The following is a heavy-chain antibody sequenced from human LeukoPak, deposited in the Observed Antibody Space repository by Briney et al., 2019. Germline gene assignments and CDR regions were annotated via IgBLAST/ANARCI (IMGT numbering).Heavy chain of an antibody. CDR3: ARGKFSSSGWYVDY. Sequence: GGSLRLSCAASGFTFSSYGIHWVRQAPGKGLEWVAVISYDGSNKYYADSVKGRFTISRDNSKNTLYPQMNSLRAEDTAVYYCARGKFSSSGWYVDYWGQGTLVTVSS. D-gene: IGHD6-19*01. CDR1: GFTFSSYG. CDR2: ISYDGSNK. V-gene: IGHV3-30*03. J-gene: IGHJ4*02.